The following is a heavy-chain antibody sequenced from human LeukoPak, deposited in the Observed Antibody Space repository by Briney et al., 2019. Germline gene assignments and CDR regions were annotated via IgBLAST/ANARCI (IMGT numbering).Heavy chain of an antibody. CDR2: IYSSGST. Sequence: PSETLSLTCTVSGGFLSRSYWSWIRQPPGKGLEWIGYIYSSGSTNYNPSLRSRVTISLDTSKNQFSLKLSSVTAADTAVYYCARDRQQSVYGMDVWGQGTTVTVSS. CDR1: GGFLSRSY. V-gene: IGHV4-59*01. D-gene: IGHD2-2*01. J-gene: IGHJ6*02. CDR3: ARDRQQSVYGMDV.